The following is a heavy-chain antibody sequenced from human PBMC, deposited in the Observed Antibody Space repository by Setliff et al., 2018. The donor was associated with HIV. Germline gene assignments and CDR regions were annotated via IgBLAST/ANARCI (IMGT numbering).Heavy chain of an antibody. D-gene: IGHD4-17*01. CDR1: GFTFNNAW. CDR2: IKSKTDGGTT. Sequence: GGSLRLSCAASGFTFNNAWMTWVRQAPGKGLEWVGHIKSKTDGGTTDYAAPVKGRFTISRDDSKTTLYLQMNSLKTEDTAVYYCTTGTGELGVNDYGDYVPFDYWGQGTLVTVSS. CDR3: TTGTGELGVNDYGDYVPFDY. J-gene: IGHJ4*02. V-gene: IGHV3-15*01.